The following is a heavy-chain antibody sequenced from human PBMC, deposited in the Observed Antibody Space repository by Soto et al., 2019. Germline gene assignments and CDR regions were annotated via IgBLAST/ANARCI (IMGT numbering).Heavy chain of an antibody. CDR2: IYYSGST. Sequence: SETLSLTCTVSGGSINNYYWSWIRQPPGKGLEWIGYIYYSGSTNYNPSLRSRVTVSLDTSKSQFSLKLSSVTAADTAVHYCARVPNYRPYYYYYAVDVWGQGTTVTVSS. D-gene: IGHD4-4*01. J-gene: IGHJ6*02. CDR1: GGSINNYY. V-gene: IGHV4-59*01. CDR3: ARVPNYRPYYYYYAVDV.